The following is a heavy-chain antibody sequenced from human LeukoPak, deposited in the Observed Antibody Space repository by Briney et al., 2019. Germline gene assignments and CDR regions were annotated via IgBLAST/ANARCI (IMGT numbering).Heavy chain of an antibody. CDR1: GFTFSDYY. V-gene: IGHV3-7*01. J-gene: IGHJ3*02. Sequence: PGGSLRLSCAASGFTFSDYYMSWVRQAPGKGLEWVANIKQDGSEKYYVDSVKGRFTISRDNAKNSLYLQMNSLRAEDTAVYYCARDYGRATTFAFDIWGQGTMVTVSS. CDR3: ARDYGRATTFAFDI. D-gene: IGHD1-26*01. CDR2: IKQDGSEK.